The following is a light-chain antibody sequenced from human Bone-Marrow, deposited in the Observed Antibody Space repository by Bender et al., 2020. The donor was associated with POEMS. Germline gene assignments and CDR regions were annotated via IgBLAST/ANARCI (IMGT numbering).Light chain of an antibody. Sequence: QSVLTQPPSASGTPGQRVTISCSGSNSNIGTNAVNWYQQFPGTAPKLLIYSDNQRPSGVPDRFYAFKSGTPASLAISGLQSEDGADYYCAAWDAGRSGGVFGGGTKLTVL. CDR2: SDN. CDR3: AAWDAGRSGGV. V-gene: IGLV1-44*01. J-gene: IGLJ3*02. CDR1: NSNIGTNA.